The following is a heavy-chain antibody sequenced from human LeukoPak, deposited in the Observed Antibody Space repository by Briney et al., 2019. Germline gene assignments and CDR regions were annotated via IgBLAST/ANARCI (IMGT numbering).Heavy chain of an antibody. CDR2: INTSGST. V-gene: IGHV4-4*07. D-gene: IGHD3-10*01. CDR3: ARESYYYASGTYIYYFDY. Sequence: SETLSLTCNVSGDSFSGYYWTWIRQPAGKGLEWIGRINTSGSTNYNPSLMSRVTMSIDTSKNQFSLSLTSVTAADTAVYYCARESYYYASGTYIYYFDYWGQGTLVAVSS. CDR1: GDSFSGYY. J-gene: IGHJ4*02.